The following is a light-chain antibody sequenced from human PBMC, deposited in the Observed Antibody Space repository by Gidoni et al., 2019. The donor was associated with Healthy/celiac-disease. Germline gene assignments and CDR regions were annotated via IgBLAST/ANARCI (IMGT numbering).Light chain of an antibody. CDR1: QSVSSSY. CDR3: QQYGSLGT. V-gene: IGKV3-20*01. CDR2: GAS. Sequence: IVLTQSPGTLSLSPGERATLSCRASQSVSSSYLAWYQQKPGQAPRLLIYGASSRATGIPDRFSGSGSGTDFTLTISRLEPEDFAVYYCQQYGSLGTFGGGTKVEIK. J-gene: IGKJ4*01.